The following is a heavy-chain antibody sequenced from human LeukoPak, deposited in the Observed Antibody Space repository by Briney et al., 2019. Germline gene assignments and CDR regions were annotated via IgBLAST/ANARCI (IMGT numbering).Heavy chain of an antibody. CDR1: GYTFTSYG. Sequence: ASVKVSCKASGYTFTSYGISWVRQAPGQGLEWMGWISAYNGNTNYAQKLQGRVTMTRNTSISTAYMELSSLRSEDTAVYYCARGPPGEHYYYYYMDVWGKGTTVTISS. V-gene: IGHV1-18*01. CDR2: ISAYNGNT. CDR3: ARGPPGEHYYYYYMDV. D-gene: IGHD3-10*01. J-gene: IGHJ6*03.